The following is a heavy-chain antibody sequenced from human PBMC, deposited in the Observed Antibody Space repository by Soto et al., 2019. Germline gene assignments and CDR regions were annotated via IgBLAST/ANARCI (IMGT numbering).Heavy chain of an antibody. V-gene: IGHV2-5*02. D-gene: IGHD3-10*01. Sequence: QITLKESGPTLVKPTQTLTLTCTVSGFSLTTYGVAVGWIRQPPGKALEWVAVIYCDDDKRYSTSLQSRLTLTKDTSKSPVVLTLTNMGPVDTATYYCAHAITYNRGWFLNWFDPWGQGTLVTVSS. CDR3: AHAITYNRGWFLNWFDP. CDR1: GFSLTTYGVA. J-gene: IGHJ5*02. CDR2: IYCDDDK.